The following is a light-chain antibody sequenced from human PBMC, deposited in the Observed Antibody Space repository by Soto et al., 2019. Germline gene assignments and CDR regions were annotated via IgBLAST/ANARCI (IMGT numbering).Light chain of an antibody. CDR3: QQYGGSPPAYT. CDR1: QSVTSGY. CDR2: GAS. Sequence: EIVLTQSPGTLSLSPGERATLSCRASQSVTSGYLAWHQQKPGQAPRLLMYGASSRATGIPDRFSGSGSGTDFTLTISRLEPEDFAVYYCQQYGGSPPAYTFGQGTNLEIK. J-gene: IGKJ2*01. V-gene: IGKV3-20*01.